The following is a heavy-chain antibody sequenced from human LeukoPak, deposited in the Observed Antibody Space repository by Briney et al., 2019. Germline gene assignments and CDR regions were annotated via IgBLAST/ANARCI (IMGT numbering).Heavy chain of an antibody. Sequence: GGSLRLSCAASGFTFSSYAMSWVRQAPGKGLEWVSAISGSGGSTYYADSVKGRFTISRDNSKNTLYLQMNSLRAEDTAVYYCARVVSVYYGKGFDYWGQGTLVTVSS. CDR1: GFTFSSYA. CDR2: ISGSGGST. J-gene: IGHJ4*02. V-gene: IGHV3-23*01. CDR3: ARVVSVYYGKGFDY. D-gene: IGHD4-17*01.